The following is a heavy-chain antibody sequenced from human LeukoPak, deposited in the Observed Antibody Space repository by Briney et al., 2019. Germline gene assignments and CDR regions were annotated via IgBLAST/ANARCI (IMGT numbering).Heavy chain of an antibody. CDR1: GYTFTSYA. CDR2: INAGNGNT. D-gene: IGHD2-2*03. Sequence: GASVKVSCKASGYTFTSYAMHWVRQAPGQRLEWMGWINAGNGNTKYSQKFQGRVTITADKSTSTAYMELSSLRSEDTAVYYCARVDISLYYFDYWGQGTLVTVSS. V-gene: IGHV1-3*01. J-gene: IGHJ4*02. CDR3: ARVDISLYYFDY.